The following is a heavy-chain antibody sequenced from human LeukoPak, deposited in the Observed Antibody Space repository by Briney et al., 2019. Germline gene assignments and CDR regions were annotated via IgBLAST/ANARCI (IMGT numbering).Heavy chain of an antibody. V-gene: IGHV3-21*01. CDR2: VSFRGSI. J-gene: IGHJ4*02. D-gene: IGHD4-17*01. CDR1: GFIFNSYS. CDR3: ARESSLYGDYAPPDY. Sequence: GGSLRLCCAASGFIFNSYSMNWVRQAPGKGLEWVSSVSFRGSISYADSVKGRFIVSRDNAKNSLYLQMNSLRAEDMAVYYCARESSLYGDYAPPDYWGQGTLVTVSS.